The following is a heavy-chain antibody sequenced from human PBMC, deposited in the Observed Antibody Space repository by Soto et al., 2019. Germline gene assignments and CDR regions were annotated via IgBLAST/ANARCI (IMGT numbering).Heavy chain of an antibody. Sequence: QVQLVESGGGLVKPGGSLRLSCAASGVTFSDYYMSWIRQAPGKGLEWVSYISGSGSTRYYADSVKGRFTVSRDNAKNSLYPQMNSLRVEDTAVYYCAGADDVGAGGGMDVWGQGATVTVAS. CDR2: ISGSGSTR. V-gene: IGHV3-11*01. D-gene: IGHD2-15*01. CDR1: GVTFSDYY. CDR3: AGADDVGAGGGMDV. J-gene: IGHJ6*02.